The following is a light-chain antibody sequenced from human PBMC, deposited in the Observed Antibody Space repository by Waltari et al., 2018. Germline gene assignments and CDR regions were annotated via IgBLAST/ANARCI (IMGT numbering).Light chain of an antibody. CDR3: QQYYSAPYT. V-gene: IGKV4-1*01. J-gene: IGKJ2*01. Sequence: DIVMTQSPDSLAVSLGERATINCKSSQSVLYSSNNKNYLTLYQQKPGQPPKLLIYWASTRESGVPDRFSGSASGTDFTLTISSLQAEDVAVYYCQQYYSAPYTFGQGTKLEIK. CDR2: WAS. CDR1: QSVLYSSNNKNY.